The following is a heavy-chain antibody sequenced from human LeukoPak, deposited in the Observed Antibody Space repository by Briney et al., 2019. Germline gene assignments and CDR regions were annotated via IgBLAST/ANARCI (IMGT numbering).Heavy chain of an antibody. D-gene: IGHD5-18*01. CDR3: ANTGQGYTYGFDY. CDR2: ISYDGSDK. CDR1: GFSFSSYG. J-gene: IGHJ4*02. Sequence: TGGSLRLSCAASGFSFSSYGMHWVRQAPGKGLEWVALISYDGSDKYYADSVKGRFTISRDNSKNTLSLQMNNLRVEDTAVFYCANTGQGYTYGFDYWGQGTLVTVSP. V-gene: IGHV3-30*18.